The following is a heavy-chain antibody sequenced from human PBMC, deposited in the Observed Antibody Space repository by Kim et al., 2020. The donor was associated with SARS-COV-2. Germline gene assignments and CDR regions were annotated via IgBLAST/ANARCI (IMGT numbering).Heavy chain of an antibody. CDR3: ARDRRYYSQGGYLRDAFDI. D-gene: IGHD3-10*01. CDR2: IKQDGSEK. V-gene: IGHV3-7*01. CDR1: GFTFSSYW. Sequence: GGSLRLSCAASGFTFSSYWMSWVRQAPGKGLEWVANIKQDGSEKYYVDSVKGRFTISRDNAKNSLYLQMNSLRAEDTAVYYCARDRRYYSQGGYLRDAFDIWGQGTMVTVSS. J-gene: IGHJ3*02.